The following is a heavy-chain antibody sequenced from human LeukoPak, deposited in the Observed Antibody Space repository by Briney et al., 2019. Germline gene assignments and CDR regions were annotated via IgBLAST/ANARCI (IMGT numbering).Heavy chain of an antibody. CDR1: GYTFTGYY. J-gene: IGHJ4*02. D-gene: IGHD3-3*01. CDR3: ARAPLAIFGVVISPLDY. CDR2: INPNSGGT. Sequence: GASVKVSCKASGYTFTGYYMHWVRQAPGQGLEWMGWINPNSGGTNYAQKFQGRVTMTRDTSTSTVYMELSSLRSEDTAVYYCARAPLAIFGVVISPLDYWGQGTLVTVSS. V-gene: IGHV1-2*02.